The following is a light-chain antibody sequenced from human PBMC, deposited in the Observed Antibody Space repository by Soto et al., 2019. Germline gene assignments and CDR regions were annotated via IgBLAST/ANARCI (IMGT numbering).Light chain of an antibody. Sequence: DIQMNKAASSLSASVGDRGTITCRASQSISSYLSWYQQKPGKAPKLLINVASTLQSGVPSRFSGTGAGTDFTLAISSLQPEDFATYYCQQSSRTPHTFGRGTKV. CDR1: QSISSY. V-gene: IGKV1-39*01. J-gene: IGKJ4*01. CDR3: QQSSRTPHT. CDR2: VAS.